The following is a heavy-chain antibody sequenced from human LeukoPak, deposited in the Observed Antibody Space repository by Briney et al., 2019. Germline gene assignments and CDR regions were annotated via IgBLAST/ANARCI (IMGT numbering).Heavy chain of an antibody. CDR2: ISWNNNV. V-gene: IGHV3-9*01. J-gene: IGHJ4*02. D-gene: IGHD5-18*01. Sequence: GGSLRLSCAASGFTFADYAMHWVRQAPGKGLEWVSGISWNNNVGYADSVKGRFTISRDNAKNSLYLQMSNLRAEDTALYYCARGYSYGYIRYWGQGTLVTVSS. CDR3: ARGYSYGYIRY. CDR1: GFTFADYA.